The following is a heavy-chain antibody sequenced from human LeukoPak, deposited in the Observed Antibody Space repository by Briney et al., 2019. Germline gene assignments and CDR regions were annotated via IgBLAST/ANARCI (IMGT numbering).Heavy chain of an antibody. V-gene: IGHV3-33*01. D-gene: IGHD3-10*01. CDR1: GFTFSSYG. J-gene: IGHJ4*02. CDR2: IWYDGSNK. Sequence: TGGSLRLSCAASGFTFSSYGMHWVRQAPGKGLEWVAVIWYDGSNKYYADSVKGRFTISRDNSKNTLYLQMNSLRAEDTAVYYCARDYLLHGSGSYIIDWGQGTLVTVSS. CDR3: ARDYLLHGSGSYIID.